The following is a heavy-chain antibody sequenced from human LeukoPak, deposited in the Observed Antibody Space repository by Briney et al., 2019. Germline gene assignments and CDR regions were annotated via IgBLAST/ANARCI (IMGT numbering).Heavy chain of an antibody. D-gene: IGHD1-14*01. Sequence: GGSLRLSCAASGFTSRFSCSDYYMSWIRQAPGKGLERLSFVSNSGNTTHYADSVRGRFTISRDNSKNTLYLQINSLRAEDPAVCYCAKKPSALGYWGQGTLVTVSS. CDR1: GFTSRFSCSDYY. CDR2: VSNSGNTT. V-gene: IGHV3-11*04. CDR3: AKKPSALGY. J-gene: IGHJ4*02.